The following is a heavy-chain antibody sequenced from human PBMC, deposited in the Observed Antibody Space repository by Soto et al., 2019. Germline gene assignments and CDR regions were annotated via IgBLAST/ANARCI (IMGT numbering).Heavy chain of an antibody. CDR1: GGTFSSYA. CDR3: ARGSLGYSGYYYYGMDV. V-gene: IGHV1-69*06. Sequence: SVKVSCKASGGTFSSYAISWVRQAPGQGLEWMGGIIPIFGTANYAQKFQGRVTITADKSTSTAYMELSSLRSEDTAVYYCARGSLGYSGYYYYGMDVWGQGTTVTVSS. CDR2: IIPIFGTA. J-gene: IGHJ6*02. D-gene: IGHD1-26*01.